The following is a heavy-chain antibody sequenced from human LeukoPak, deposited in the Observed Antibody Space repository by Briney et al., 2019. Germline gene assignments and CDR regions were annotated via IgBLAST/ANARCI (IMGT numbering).Heavy chain of an antibody. CDR1: GYSISSGYY. J-gene: IGHJ4*02. CDR3: ARGEGWEPNFDY. V-gene: IGHV4-38-2*02. CDR2: IYHSGST. D-gene: IGHD1-26*01. Sequence: SETLSLTCTVSGYSISSGYYWGWIRQPPGKGLEWIGSIYHSGSTYYSPSLKSRVTISVDTSKNQFSLKLSSVTAADTAVYYCARGEGWEPNFDYWGQGTLVTVSS.